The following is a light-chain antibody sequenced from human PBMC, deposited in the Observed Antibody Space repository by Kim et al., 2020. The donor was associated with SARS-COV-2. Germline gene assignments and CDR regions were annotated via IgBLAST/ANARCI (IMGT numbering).Light chain of an antibody. CDR3: QQYGSSLFT. J-gene: IGKJ3*01. CDR2: GAS. CDR1: PSVSSSY. Sequence: SPGERATLSCRASPSVSSSYLAWYQQKPGKAPRLRIYGASSRATGIPDRFSGSGSGTDFTLTISRLEPEDFAVYYWQQYGSSLFTFGPGTKVDIK. V-gene: IGKV3-20*01.